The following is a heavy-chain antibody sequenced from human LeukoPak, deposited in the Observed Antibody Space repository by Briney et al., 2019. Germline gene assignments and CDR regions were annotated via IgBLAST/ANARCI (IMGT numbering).Heavy chain of an antibody. CDR2: IYYSGST. CDR1: GGSISSYY. CDR3: AGVSYYDSSGLMDY. Sequence: SETLSLTCTVSGGSISSYYWSWIRQPPGKGLGWIGYIYYSGSTNYNPSLKSRVTISVDTSKNQFSLKLSSVTATDTAVYYCAGVSYYDSSGLMDYWGQGTLVTVSS. J-gene: IGHJ4*02. D-gene: IGHD3-22*01. V-gene: IGHV4-59*01.